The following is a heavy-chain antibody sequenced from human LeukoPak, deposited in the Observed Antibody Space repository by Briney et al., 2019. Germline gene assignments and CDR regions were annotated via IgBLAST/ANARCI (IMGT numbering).Heavy chain of an antibody. J-gene: IGHJ4*02. V-gene: IGHV3-30*02. Sequence: GGSLRLSCAASGFTFSSYGMHWVRQAPGKGLEWVAFIRYDGSNKYYVGSVKGRFTISRDNSKNTLYLQMNSLRAEDTAVYYCARPSFVTGSYYPLWGQGTLVAVSS. CDR2: IRYDGSNK. D-gene: IGHD1-26*01. CDR1: GFTFSSYG. CDR3: ARPSFVTGSYYPL.